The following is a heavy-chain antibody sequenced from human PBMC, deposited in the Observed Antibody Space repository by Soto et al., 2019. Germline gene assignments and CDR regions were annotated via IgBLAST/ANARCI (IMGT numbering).Heavy chain of an antibody. CDR1: GFIFRTYT. J-gene: IGHJ6*02. D-gene: IGHD1-26*01. V-gene: IGHV3-48*02. CDR3: ARAREPGVHYGLDG. Sequence: GGSLRLSCAGSGFIFRTYTMNWFRQAPGKGLEWLAYITGPSTTISYRDGVKGRFTISRDNAKRSLFLQLDRLRDDDTAVYYWARAREPGVHYGLDGWGPGTTVTVAS. CDR2: ITGPSTTI.